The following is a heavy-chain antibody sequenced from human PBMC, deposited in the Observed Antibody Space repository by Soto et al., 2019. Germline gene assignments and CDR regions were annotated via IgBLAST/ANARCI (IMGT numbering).Heavy chain of an antibody. V-gene: IGHV3-23*01. CDR2: ISRSGGSA. Sequence: GGSLRLSCAASGFTFSNSAMSWVRQAPGKGLEWFSAISRSGGSAYYADTVKGRFTISSHNSTYSMVPTFNSLRAEXTDVNYCAKDHGRAARNWFDPGGQGTLVTVSS. CDR1: GFTFSNSA. J-gene: IGHJ5*02. D-gene: IGHD6-6*01. CDR3: AKDHGRAARNWFDP.